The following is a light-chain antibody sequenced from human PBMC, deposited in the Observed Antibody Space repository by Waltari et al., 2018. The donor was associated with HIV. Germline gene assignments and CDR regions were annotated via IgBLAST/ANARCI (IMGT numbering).Light chain of an antibody. CDR1: ALPNKY. CDR2: EDS. V-gene: IGLV3-10*01. J-gene: IGLJ3*02. CDR3: YSTDSSDWV. Sequence: SYELTQPPSVSVSPGQTARITCSGAALPNKYAYWYQQKSGQAPVLVIYEDSKRPPGIPERFPGSSSGTMATLTISGAQVEDEADYYCYSTDSSDWVFGGGTKLTFL.